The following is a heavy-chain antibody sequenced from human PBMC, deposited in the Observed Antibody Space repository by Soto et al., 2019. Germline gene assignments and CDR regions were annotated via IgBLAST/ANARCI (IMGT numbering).Heavy chain of an antibody. J-gene: IGHJ6*02. V-gene: IGHV4-59*01. CDR1: GGSISSYY. CDR3: ARGLDYGDYGMDV. CDR2: IYYSGST. Sequence: SETLSLTCTVSGGSISSYYWSWIRQPPGKGLEWIGYIYYSGSTNYNPSLKSRVTISVDTSKNQFSLKLSSVTAADTAVYYCARGLDYGDYGMDVWGQGTTVTVSS. D-gene: IGHD4-17*01.